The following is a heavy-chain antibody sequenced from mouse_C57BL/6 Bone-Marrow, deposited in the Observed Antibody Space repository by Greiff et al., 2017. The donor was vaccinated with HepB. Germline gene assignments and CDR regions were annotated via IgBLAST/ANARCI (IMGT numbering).Heavy chain of an antibody. CDR3: ARWERGEKKYDYYAMDY. Sequence: QVQLQQPGAELVKPGASVKMSCKASGYTFTSYWITWVKQRPGQGLEWIGDIYPGSGSTNYNEKFKSQATLTVNTSSSTAYMKLSRLTSEDSAVYYCARWERGEKKYDYYAMDYWGQGTSVTVSS. D-gene: IGHD4-1*01. J-gene: IGHJ4*01. CDR2: IYPGSGST. CDR1: GYTFTSYW. V-gene: IGHV1-55*01.